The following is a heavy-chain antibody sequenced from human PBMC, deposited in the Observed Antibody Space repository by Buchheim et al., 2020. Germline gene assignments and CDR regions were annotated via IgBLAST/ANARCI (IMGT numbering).Heavy chain of an antibody. CDR3: AKAEGSGSYYWSPFDY. Sequence: EVQLLESGGGLVQPGGSLRLSCAASGFTFSSYAMSWVRQAPGKGLEWVSAISGSGGSTYYADSVKGRFPILRDNSKTKLYLQMNSLRAEDTAVYYCAKAEGSGSYYWSPFDYWGQGTL. CDR2: ISGSGGST. D-gene: IGHD3-10*01. J-gene: IGHJ4*02. V-gene: IGHV3-23*01. CDR1: GFTFSSYA.